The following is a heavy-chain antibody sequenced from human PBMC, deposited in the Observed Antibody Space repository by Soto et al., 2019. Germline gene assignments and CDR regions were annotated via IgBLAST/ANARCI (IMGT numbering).Heavy chain of an antibody. V-gene: IGHV3-30-3*01. CDR2: ISYDGSNK. CDR3: ARDPGWTNYYGSGSYHSLDY. Sequence: QVQLVESGGGVVQPGRSLRLSCAASGFTFSSYAMHWVRQAPGKGLEWVAVISYDGSNKYYADSVKGRFTISRDNSKNTLYLQMNSLRAEVTAVYYCARDPGWTNYYGSGSYHSLDYWGQGTLVTVSS. CDR1: GFTFSSYA. J-gene: IGHJ4*02. D-gene: IGHD3-10*01.